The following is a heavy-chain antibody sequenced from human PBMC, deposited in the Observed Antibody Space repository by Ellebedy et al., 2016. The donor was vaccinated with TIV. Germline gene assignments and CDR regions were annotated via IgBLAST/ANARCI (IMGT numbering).Heavy chain of an antibody. CDR1: GGTFSSYA. V-gene: IGHV1-69*04. Sequence: AASVKVSCKASGGTFSSYAISWVRQAPGQGLEWMGRIIPILGIANYAQKFQGRVTITADKSTSTAYMELSSLRSEDTAVYYCARKAGYYDSSGGAFDIWGQGTMVTVSS. CDR3: ARKAGYYDSSGGAFDI. D-gene: IGHD3-22*01. J-gene: IGHJ3*02. CDR2: IIPILGIA.